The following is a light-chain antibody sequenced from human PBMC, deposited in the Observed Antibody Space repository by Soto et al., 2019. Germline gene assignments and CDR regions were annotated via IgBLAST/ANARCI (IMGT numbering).Light chain of an antibody. CDR1: SSDVGGFLY. CDR2: AVS. J-gene: IGLJ2*01. Sequence: QSVLTQPASVSGSPGQSITISCTGTSSDVGGFLYVSWFQQHPGKAPKLMIYAVSNRPSGISNRFSGSKSGNTASLTISGLQAEDEADYYCSSYAGSSTVVFGGGTKLTVL. V-gene: IGLV2-14*01. CDR3: SSYAGSSTVV.